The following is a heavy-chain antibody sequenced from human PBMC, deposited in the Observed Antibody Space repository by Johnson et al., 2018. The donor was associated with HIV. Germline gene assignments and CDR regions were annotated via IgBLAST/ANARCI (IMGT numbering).Heavy chain of an antibody. CDR3: ARDAGQWLDDAFDI. J-gene: IGHJ3*02. V-gene: IGHV3-7*01. CDR1: GFTFSSYW. D-gene: IGHD6-19*01. Sequence: VQLVESGGGLVQPGGSLRLSCAASGFTFSSYWMSWVRQAPGKGLEWVANIDKDGSEKYYVDSVKGRFTISRDNAKNSLYLQMNSLRAEDTAVYYCARDAGQWLDDAFDIWGQGTMVTVSS. CDR2: IDKDGSEK.